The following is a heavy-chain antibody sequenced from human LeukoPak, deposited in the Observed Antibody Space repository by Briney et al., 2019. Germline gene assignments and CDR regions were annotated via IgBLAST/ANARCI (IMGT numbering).Heavy chain of an antibody. D-gene: IGHD3-3*01. Sequence: ASVKVSCKASGGTFSSYAISWVRQAPGQGLEWMGGIIPIFGTANYAQKFQGRVTITTDESTSTAYMELSSLRSEDTAVYYCASGNDFWSGKYYYYYMDVWGKGTTVTVSS. V-gene: IGHV1-69*05. CDR3: ASGNDFWSGKYYYYYMDV. J-gene: IGHJ6*03. CDR1: GGTFSSYA. CDR2: IIPIFGTA.